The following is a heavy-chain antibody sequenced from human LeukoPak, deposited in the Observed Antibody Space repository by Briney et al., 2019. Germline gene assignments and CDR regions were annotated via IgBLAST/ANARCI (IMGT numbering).Heavy chain of an antibody. CDR3: ARFPTVTTFGY. V-gene: IGHV3-30*03. J-gene: IGHJ4*02. D-gene: IGHD4-17*01. Sequence: GGSLRLSCAASGVTFSSYGMHWVRQAPGKGLEWVAVISYDGRDIHYADSVKGRLTISRDNSKNTLYLLMDSLRDEDTAVYYCARFPTVTTFGYWGQGTLVTVSS. CDR2: ISYDGRDI. CDR1: GVTFSSYG.